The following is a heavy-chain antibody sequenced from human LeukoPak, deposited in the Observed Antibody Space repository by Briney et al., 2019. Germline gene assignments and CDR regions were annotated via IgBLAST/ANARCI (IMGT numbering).Heavy chain of an antibody. CDR3: ARGSRYHDWLSPLDS. J-gene: IGHJ4*02. Sequence: ASVKVSCKASGYAFSAYKMHWVRQTPGQGLEWMGWLNPQTGDTHFAQKFQGRVTFTRDTSISTAYMAMSRLRSDDTAVFYCARGSRYHDWLSPLDSWGQGTLVTVSS. CDR2: LNPQTGDT. D-gene: IGHD3-9*01. CDR1: GYAFSAYK. V-gene: IGHV1-2*02.